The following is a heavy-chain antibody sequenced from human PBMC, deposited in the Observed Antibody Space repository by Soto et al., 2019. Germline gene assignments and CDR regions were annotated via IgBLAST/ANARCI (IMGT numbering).Heavy chain of an antibody. Sequence: GGSLRLSCAASGFTFSSYSMNWVRQAPGKGLEWVSYISSSSSTIYYADSVKGRFTISRDNAKNSLYLQMNSLRDEDTAVYYCARDVTDFWSGSLYGMDVWGQGTTVTVSS. V-gene: IGHV3-48*02. CDR2: ISSSSSTI. CDR1: GFTFSSYS. J-gene: IGHJ6*02. CDR3: ARDVTDFWSGSLYGMDV. D-gene: IGHD3-3*01.